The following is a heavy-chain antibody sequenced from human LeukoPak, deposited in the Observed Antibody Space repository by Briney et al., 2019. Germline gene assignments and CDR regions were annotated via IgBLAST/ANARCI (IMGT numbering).Heavy chain of an antibody. CDR2: IYPGDSDT. CDR1: GYSFPSYW. V-gene: IGHV5-51*01. CDR3: ARLQYCGGDCYLTNFDY. D-gene: IGHD2-21*02. Sequence: GESLKISCKVSGYSFPSYWIGWVRQIPGKGLEWMGFIYPGDSDTRYSPSFQGQVTISADKSISTAYLQWSSLKASDTAMYYCARLQYCGGDCYLTNFDYWGQGTLVTVSS. J-gene: IGHJ4*02.